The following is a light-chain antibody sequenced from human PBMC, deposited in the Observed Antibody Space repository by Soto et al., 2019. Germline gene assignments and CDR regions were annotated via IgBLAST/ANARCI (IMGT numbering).Light chain of an antibody. V-gene: IGKV1-13*02. CDR2: DAS. CDR1: QGISSF. Sequence: AIQLTQSPSSLSASVGDSVTITCRASQGISSFLAWYQQKPGKAPKLLIYDASRLESGVPSRFSGSGSGTEFTLTISSLQPDDFATYYCQQYNSYWTFGQGTKVDIK. J-gene: IGKJ1*01. CDR3: QQYNSYWT.